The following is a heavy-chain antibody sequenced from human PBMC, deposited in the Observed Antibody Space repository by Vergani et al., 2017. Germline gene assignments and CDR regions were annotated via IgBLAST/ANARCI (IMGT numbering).Heavy chain of an antibody. CDR1: GGSISSGDYY. CDR3: ARDSWTSELRGVYWFDT. D-gene: IGHD3-10*01. CDR2: TYYSGST. V-gene: IGHV4-30-4*08. J-gene: IGHJ5*02. Sequence: QVQLQESGPGLVKPSQTLSLTCTVSGGSISSGDYYWSWIRQPPGKGLEWIGYTYYSGSTYYNPSLKSRVTLSVDTSKNQLSLRMTSVTAADTAVYYCARDSWTSELRGVYWFDTWGQGTLVSVSS.